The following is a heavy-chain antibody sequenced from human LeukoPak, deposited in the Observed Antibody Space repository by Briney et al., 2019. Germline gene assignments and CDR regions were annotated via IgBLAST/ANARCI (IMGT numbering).Heavy chain of an antibody. Sequence: SQTLSLTCTVSGGSINSGTYYWSWVRQPPGKGLEWIGYIYHSGSTYYNPSLKTRVTISVDGSKNQFSLKLSSVTAADTAVYYCARHKRAHYSTYDNNWFDPWGQGTLVTVSS. J-gene: IGHJ5*02. D-gene: IGHD4-11*01. V-gene: IGHV4-30-2*01. CDR1: GGSINSGTYY. CDR2: IYHSGST. CDR3: ARHKRAHYSTYDNNWFDP.